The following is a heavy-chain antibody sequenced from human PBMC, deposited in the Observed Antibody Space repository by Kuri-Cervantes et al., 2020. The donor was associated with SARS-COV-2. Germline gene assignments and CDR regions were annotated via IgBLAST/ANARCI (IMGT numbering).Heavy chain of an antibody. V-gene: IGHV3-48*01. D-gene: IGHD2-2*01. Sequence: GGSLTLSCAASGSTRGTYSMNWVRQAQGKGLEWLSYITSSSSTVYYADSVKGRFSISRDNAKNSLYLQMNSLRAEDTAVYYCARGEHYARAKIGEDGLDIWGQGTMVTVSS. CDR1: GSTRGTYS. CDR3: ARGEHYARAKIGEDGLDI. CDR2: ITSSSSTV. J-gene: IGHJ3*02.